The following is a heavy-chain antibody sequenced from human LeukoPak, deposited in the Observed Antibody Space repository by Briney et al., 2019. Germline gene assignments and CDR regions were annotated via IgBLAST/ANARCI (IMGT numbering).Heavy chain of an antibody. J-gene: IGHJ4*02. CDR3: ANLAVAGTTHFDY. CDR1: GFTFSSYG. Sequence: GGSLRLSCAASGFTFSSYGMHWVRQAPGKGLEWVAVISYDGSNKYYADPVKGRFTISRDNSKNTLYLQMNSLRAEDTAVYYCANLAVAGTTHFDYWGQGTLVTVSS. CDR2: ISYDGSNK. D-gene: IGHD6-19*01. V-gene: IGHV3-30*18.